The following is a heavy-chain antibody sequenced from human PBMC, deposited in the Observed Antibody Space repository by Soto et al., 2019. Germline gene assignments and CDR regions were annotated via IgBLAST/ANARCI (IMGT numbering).Heavy chain of an antibody. CDR2: IIPIFGTA. J-gene: IGHJ4*02. CDR3: ARSNYYDSSGYPITYFDY. V-gene: IGHV1-69*13. Sequence: ASVKVSCKASGGTFSSYAISWVRQAPGQGLEWMGGIIPIFGTANYAQKFQGRVTITADESTSTAYMELSSLRSEDTAVYYCARSNYYDSSGYPITYFDYWGQGTLVTVSS. D-gene: IGHD3-22*01. CDR1: GGTFSSYA.